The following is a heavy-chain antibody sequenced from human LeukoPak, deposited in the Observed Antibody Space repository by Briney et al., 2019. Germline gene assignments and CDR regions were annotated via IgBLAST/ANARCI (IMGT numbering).Heavy chain of an antibody. D-gene: IGHD6-6*01. CDR2: IYHSGDT. CDR3: ARGSSSSAGVQH. V-gene: IGHV4-38-2*02. J-gene: IGHJ1*01. CDR1: GYSISSGYY. Sequence: SETLSLTCTVSGYSISSGYYWGWIRQPPGKGLEWIGNIYHSGDTHYNPSLKSRVTISVDTSKNQFSLKLTSVTAADTAVYYCARGSSSSAGVQHWGQGTLVTVSS.